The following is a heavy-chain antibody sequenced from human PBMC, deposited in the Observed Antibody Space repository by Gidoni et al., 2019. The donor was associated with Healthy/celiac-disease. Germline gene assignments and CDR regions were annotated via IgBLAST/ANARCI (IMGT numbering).Heavy chain of an antibody. D-gene: IGHD4-17*01. CDR2: ISGSGGST. CDR3: ANHPLRTVTPLDY. Sequence: EVQLLEYGGGLVQPGGSLRLSCAASGFTFSSYAMSWVRQAPGKGLEWVSAISGSGGSTYYADSVKGRFTISRDNSKNTLYLQMNSLRAEDTAVYYCANHPLRTVTPLDYWGQGTLVTVSS. V-gene: IGHV3-23*01. J-gene: IGHJ4*02. CDR1: GFTFSSYA.